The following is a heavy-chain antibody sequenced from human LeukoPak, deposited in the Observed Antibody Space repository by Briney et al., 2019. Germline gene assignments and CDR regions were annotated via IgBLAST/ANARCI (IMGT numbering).Heavy chain of an antibody. CDR3: ARDRYYYDSSGYYSPPY. J-gene: IGHJ4*02. V-gene: IGHV3-30-3*01. D-gene: IGHD3-22*01. CDR1: GFTFSSYA. CDR2: ISYDGSNK. Sequence: GGSLRLSCAASGFTFSSYAMHWVRQAPGKGLEWVAVISYDGSNKYYADSVKGRFTISRDNSKNTLYLQMNSLRAEDTAVYYCARDRYYYDSSGYYSPPYRGQGTLVTVSS.